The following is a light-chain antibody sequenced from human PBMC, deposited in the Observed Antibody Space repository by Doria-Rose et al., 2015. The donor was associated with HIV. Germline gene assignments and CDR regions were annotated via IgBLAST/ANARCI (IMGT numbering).Light chain of an antibody. Sequence: DIRMTQSPSSLSASIGDRVTTTCRASQTVSTYLNWFQQEPGKAPKLLIYAASRLQSGVPSRFSGSGSGTDFTLTISGLQPGDFATYYCQQTYSSPPWTFSQGTKVEMK. CDR1: QTVSTY. CDR3: QQTYSSPPWT. V-gene: IGKV1-39*01. J-gene: IGKJ1*01. CDR2: AAS.